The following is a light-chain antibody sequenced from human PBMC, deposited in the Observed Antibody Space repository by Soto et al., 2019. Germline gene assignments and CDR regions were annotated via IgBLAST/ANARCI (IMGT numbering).Light chain of an antibody. CDR1: SSDVGGYDY. V-gene: IGLV2-8*01. J-gene: IGLJ2*01. CDR3: TSYAGSDNYVV. Sequence: QSALTQPPSASGSPGQSVTISCTGTSSDVGGYDYVSWYQQHPGKAPKLMIYDVTKRPSGVPDRFSGSKSGNTASLTVSGLRTEDEAEYDCTSYAGSDNYVVFGGGTKLTVL. CDR2: DVT.